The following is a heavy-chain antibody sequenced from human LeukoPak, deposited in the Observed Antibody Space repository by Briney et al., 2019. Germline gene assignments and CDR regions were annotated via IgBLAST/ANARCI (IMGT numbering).Heavy chain of an antibody. V-gene: IGHV4-39*01. CDR2: ISYTGIT. CDR3: ARNPYYYDSGSYYNSAFDI. J-gene: IGHJ3*02. D-gene: IGHD3-10*01. CDR1: GGXISSSREY. Sequence: SETLSLTCTVSGGXISSSREYWDWIRQPPGKGLEWIGSISYTGITYYNPSLKSRVTISVDTSKNQFSLKLSSVTAADTAVYYCARNPYYYDSGSYYNSAFDIWGQGTLVTVSS.